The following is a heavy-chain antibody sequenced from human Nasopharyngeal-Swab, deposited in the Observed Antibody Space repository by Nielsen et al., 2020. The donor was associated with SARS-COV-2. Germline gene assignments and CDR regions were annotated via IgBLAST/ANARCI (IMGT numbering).Heavy chain of an antibody. J-gene: IGHJ4*02. Sequence: SETLSLTCAVYGGSFSGYYWSWIRQPPGKGLEWIGEINHSGSTNYNPSLKSRVTISVDTSKNQFSLKLSSVTAADTAVYYCARGGENVVVTATFDYWGQGTLVTVSS. V-gene: IGHV4-34*01. CDR1: GGSFSGYY. CDR2: INHSGST. CDR3: ARGGENVVVTATFDY. D-gene: IGHD2-21*02.